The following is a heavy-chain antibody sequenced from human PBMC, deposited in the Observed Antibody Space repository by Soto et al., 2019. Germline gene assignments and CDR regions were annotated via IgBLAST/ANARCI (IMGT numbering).Heavy chain of an antibody. CDR2: IYYSGST. CDR1: GGSISSSSYY. J-gene: IGHJ5*02. CDR3: ARHFGSSYQGP. V-gene: IGHV4-39*01. D-gene: IGHD6-6*01. Sequence: SETLSLTCTVSGGSISSSSYYWGWIRQPPGKGLEWIGSIYYSGSTYYNPSLESRVTISVDTSKNQFSLKLSSVTAADTAVYYCARHFGSSYQGPWGQGTLVTVSS.